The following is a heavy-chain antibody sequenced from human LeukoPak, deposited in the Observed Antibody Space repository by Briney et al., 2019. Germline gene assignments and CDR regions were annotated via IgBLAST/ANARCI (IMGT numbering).Heavy chain of an antibody. V-gene: IGHV1-2*02. D-gene: IGHD3-16*01. Sequence: AASVKVSCKASGYTFTGYYMHWVRQAPGQGLEWMGWINPNSGGTNYAQRFQGRVTMTRDTSISTAYMELRSLRSDDTAVYYCARAWGHGSTGDVWGKGTTVTISS. J-gene: IGHJ6*04. CDR1: GYTFTGYY. CDR3: ARAWGHGSTGDV. CDR2: INPNSGGT.